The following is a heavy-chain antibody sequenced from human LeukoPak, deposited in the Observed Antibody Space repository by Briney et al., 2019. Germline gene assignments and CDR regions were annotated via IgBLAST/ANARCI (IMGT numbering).Heavy chain of an antibody. V-gene: IGHV1-2*02. J-gene: IGHJ4*02. CDR3: ARDRMVRGVIIPPYYLDY. CDR1: GYTFTGYY. D-gene: IGHD3-10*01. Sequence: ASVKVSRKASGYTFTGYYIHWVRQAPGQGLEWMGWITPNSGGTTFAQKFQGRVTMTRDTSLSTAYMELSRLTSDDTAVYYCARDRMVRGVIIPPYYLDYWGQGTLVTVSS. CDR2: ITPNSGGT.